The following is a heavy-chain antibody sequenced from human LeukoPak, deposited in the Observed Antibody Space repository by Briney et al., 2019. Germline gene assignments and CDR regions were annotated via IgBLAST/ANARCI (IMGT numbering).Heavy chain of an antibody. CDR3: AKSCSGWYSFDY. Sequence: GRSLRLSCAASGFTFSSYGMHWVRQAPGKGLEWVAVISYDGSNKYYADSVRGRFTISRDNSKNTLHLQVNSLRAEDTAVYYCAKSCSGWYSFDYWGQGTLVTVSS. J-gene: IGHJ4*02. CDR1: GFTFSSYG. D-gene: IGHD6-19*01. CDR2: ISYDGSNK. V-gene: IGHV3-30*18.